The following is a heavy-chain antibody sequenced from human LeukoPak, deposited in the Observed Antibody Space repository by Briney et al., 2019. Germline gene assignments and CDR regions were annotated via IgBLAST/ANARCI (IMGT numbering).Heavy chain of an antibody. Sequence: GGSLRLSCAASGFTFNSYWMSWVRQAPGKGLEWVANIKQDGSEKYYVDSVKGRFTISRDNAKNSLYLQMNSLRAEDTAVYYCARDHRDGYNFMFYYMDVWGKGTTVTVSS. V-gene: IGHV3-7*01. D-gene: IGHD5-24*01. J-gene: IGHJ6*03. CDR2: IKQDGSEK. CDR1: GFTFNSYW. CDR3: ARDHRDGYNFMFYYMDV.